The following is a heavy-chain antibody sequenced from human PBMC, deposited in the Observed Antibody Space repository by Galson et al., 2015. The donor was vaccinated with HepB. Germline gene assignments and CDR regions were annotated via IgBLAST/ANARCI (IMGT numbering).Heavy chain of an antibody. V-gene: IGHV4-39*01. CDR3: ARQSTGGHGDFCLGAHGCDAFDI. CDR2: IYYSGST. D-gene: IGHD2-21*02. J-gene: IGHJ3*02. Sequence: ETLSLTCTVSGGSISSSSYYWGWIRQPPGKGLEWIGRIYYSGSTYYNPSLKSRVTISVDTSKNQFSLKLSSVTAADTAVYYCARQSTGGHGDFCLGAHGCDAFDIWGQGTMVTVSS. CDR1: GGSISSSSYY.